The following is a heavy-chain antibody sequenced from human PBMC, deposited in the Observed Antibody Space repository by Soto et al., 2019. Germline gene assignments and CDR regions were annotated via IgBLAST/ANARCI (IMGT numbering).Heavy chain of an antibody. CDR1: GGTFSSYA. CDR3: ATGDSSGWYLVDY. V-gene: IGHV1-69*13. CDR2: IIPIFGTA. D-gene: IGHD6-19*01. J-gene: IGHJ4*02. Sequence: SVKVSCKASGGTFSSYAIGWVRQAPGQGLEWMGGIIPIFGTANYAQKFQGRVTITADESTSTAYMELSSLRSEDTAVYYCATGDSSGWYLVDYWGQGTLVTVSS.